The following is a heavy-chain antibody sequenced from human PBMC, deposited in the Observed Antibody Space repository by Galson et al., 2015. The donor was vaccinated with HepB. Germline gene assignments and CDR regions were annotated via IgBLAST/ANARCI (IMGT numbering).Heavy chain of an antibody. V-gene: IGHV3-33*01. CDR3: ARAKKWGLRWEGFDP. D-gene: IGHD4-23*01. CDR1: GFTFSSYG. Sequence: SLRLSCAASGFTFSSYGMHWVRQAPGKGLEWVAVIWYDGSNKYYADSVKGRFTISRDNSKNTLYLQMNSLRAEDTAVYYCARAKKWGLRWEGFDPWGQGTLVTVSS. CDR2: IWYDGSNK. J-gene: IGHJ5*02.